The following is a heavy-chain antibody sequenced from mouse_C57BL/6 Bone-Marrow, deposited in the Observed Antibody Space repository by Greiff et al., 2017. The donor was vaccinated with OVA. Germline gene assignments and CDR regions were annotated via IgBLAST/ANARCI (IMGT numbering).Heavy chain of an antibody. CDR1: GFTFSDYY. V-gene: IGHV5-16*01. D-gene: IGHD3-2*02. J-gene: IGHJ3*01. CDR3: ARGETAQATVSFAY. Sequence: EVNVVESEGGLVQPGSSMKLSCTASGFTFSDYYMAWVRQVPEKGLEWVANINYDGSSTYYLDSLKSRFIISRDNAKNILYLQMSSLKSEDTATYYCARGETAQATVSFAYWGQGTLVTVSA. CDR2: INYDGSST.